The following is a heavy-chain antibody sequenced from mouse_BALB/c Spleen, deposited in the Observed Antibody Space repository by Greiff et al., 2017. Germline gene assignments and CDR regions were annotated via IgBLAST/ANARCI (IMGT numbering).Heavy chain of an antibody. CDR1: GYTFTDYY. V-gene: IGHV1-84*02. J-gene: IGHJ1*01. D-gene: IGHD4-1*01. CDR2: IYPGSGNT. Sequence: VQLQESGPELVKPGASVKISCKASGYTFTDYYINWVKQKPGQGLEWIGWIYPGSGNTKYNEKFKGKATLTVDTSSSTAYMQLSSLTSEDTAVYFCARGWDDWYFDVWGAGTTVTVSS. CDR3: ARGWDDWYFDV.